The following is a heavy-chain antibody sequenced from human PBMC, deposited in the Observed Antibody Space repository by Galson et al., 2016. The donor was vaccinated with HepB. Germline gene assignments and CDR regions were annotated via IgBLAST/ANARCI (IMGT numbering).Heavy chain of an antibody. CDR1: GITFNTYD. J-gene: IGHJ4*02. V-gene: IGHV3-30*03. CDR3: AGQSSWTTAFDY. CDR2: VSYDASNK. Sequence: SLRLSCAASGITFNTYDIHWVRQAPGKGLEWVAVVSYDASNKYSADSVKGRFTISRDDSKNTVYLQLSSLKPEDTAVYSCAGQSSWTTAFDYWGQGTRVTVSS. D-gene: IGHD4-11*01.